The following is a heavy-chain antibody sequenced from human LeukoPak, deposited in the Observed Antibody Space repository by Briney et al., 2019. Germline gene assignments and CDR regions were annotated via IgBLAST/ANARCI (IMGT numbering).Heavy chain of an antibody. CDR2: IYTSGST. CDR3: AMRERLAAAFDY. D-gene: IGHD6-13*01. J-gene: IGHJ4*02. CDR1: GGSISSASYY. V-gene: IGHV4-61*02. Sequence: PSETLSLTCTVSGGSISSASYYWSWIRQPAGKGLEWIGRIYTSGSTNYNPSLKSRVTISVDTSKNQFSLKLSSVTAADTAVYYCAMRERLAAAFDYWDQGTLVTVSS.